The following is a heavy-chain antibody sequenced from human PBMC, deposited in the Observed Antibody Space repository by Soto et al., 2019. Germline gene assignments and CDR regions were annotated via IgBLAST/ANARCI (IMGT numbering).Heavy chain of an antibody. D-gene: IGHD2-2*01. Sequence: SVKVSCNASGYTFTNYGITWVRQAPGQPLEWLGWISLYSDGTNYAQKFQGRVSMTTDTSTTTAYMELRSLRSDETAVYYCARVVPGAEAWFGPWGQGTLVTVPS. CDR1: GYTFTNYG. J-gene: IGHJ5*02. CDR3: ARVVPGAEAWFGP. CDR2: ISLYSDGT. V-gene: IGHV1-18*01.